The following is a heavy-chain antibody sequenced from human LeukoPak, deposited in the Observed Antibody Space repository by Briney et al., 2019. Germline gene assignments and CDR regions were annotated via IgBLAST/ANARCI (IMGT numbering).Heavy chain of an antibody. Sequence: PSETLSLTCAVYGGSFSGYYWSWIRQPPGKGLEWIGEINHSGSTNYNPSLKSRVTISVDTSKNQFSLKLSSVTAADTAVYYCARRYCSGGSCYKVGLGYFDYWGRGTLVTVSS. CDR1: GGSFSGYY. V-gene: IGHV4-34*01. D-gene: IGHD2-15*01. CDR3: ARRYCSGGSCYKVGLGYFDY. CDR2: INHSGST. J-gene: IGHJ4*02.